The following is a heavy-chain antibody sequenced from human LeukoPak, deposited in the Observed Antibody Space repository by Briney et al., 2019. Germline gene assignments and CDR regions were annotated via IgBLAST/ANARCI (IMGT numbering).Heavy chain of an antibody. V-gene: IGHV1-2*02. CDR2: INPNTGAT. CDR3: ARGAWRGPEEY. J-gene: IGHJ4*02. D-gene: IGHD1-26*01. CDR1: GYTFINYF. Sequence: ASVKVSCKASGYTFINYFMNWVRQAPGQGLEWMGKINPNTGATNYAQKFQGRVTMTRDTSINTAYMEVTSLTYDDTAVYFCARGAWRGPEEYWGQGTLVTVSP.